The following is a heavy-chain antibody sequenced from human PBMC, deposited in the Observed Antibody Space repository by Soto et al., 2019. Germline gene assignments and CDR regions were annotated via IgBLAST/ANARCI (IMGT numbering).Heavy chain of an antibody. Sequence: GESLKISCKGSGYSFTSYWIGWVRQMPGKGLEWMGIIYPGDSDTRYSPSFQGQVTISADKSISTAYLQWSSLKASDTAMYYCARAGPVVAATRGWFDPWGQGTLVTVSS. J-gene: IGHJ5*02. V-gene: IGHV5-51*01. CDR3: ARAGPVVAATRGWFDP. CDR2: IYPGDSDT. CDR1: GYSFTSYW. D-gene: IGHD2-15*01.